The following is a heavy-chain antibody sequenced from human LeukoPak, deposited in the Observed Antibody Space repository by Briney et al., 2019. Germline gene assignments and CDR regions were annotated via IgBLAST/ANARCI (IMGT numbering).Heavy chain of an antibody. J-gene: IGHJ4*02. CDR1: GFTFSSYE. Sequence: PGGSLRLSCAASGFTFSSYEMNWVRQAPGKGLEWISYISSSGSTIYYADSVKGRFTISRDNAKNSLYLQMNSLRAEDTAVYYCAKGRDYYDSSGYFVWGQGTLVTVSS. D-gene: IGHD3-22*01. CDR2: ISSSGSTI. CDR3: AKGRDYYDSSGYFV. V-gene: IGHV3-48*03.